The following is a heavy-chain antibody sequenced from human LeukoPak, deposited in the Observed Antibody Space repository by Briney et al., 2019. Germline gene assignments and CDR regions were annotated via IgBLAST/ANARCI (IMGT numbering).Heavy chain of an antibody. Sequence: SVKVSCKASGGTFSSYAISWVRQAPGQGLEWMGGIIPIFGTANYAQKFQGRVTITTDESTSTAYMELSSLRSEDTAVYYCGRAITIFDYYYMDVWGKGSTVTVSS. CDR1: GGTFSSYA. V-gene: IGHV1-69*05. J-gene: IGHJ6*03. CDR2: IIPIFGTA. D-gene: IGHD3-3*01. CDR3: GRAITIFDYYYMDV.